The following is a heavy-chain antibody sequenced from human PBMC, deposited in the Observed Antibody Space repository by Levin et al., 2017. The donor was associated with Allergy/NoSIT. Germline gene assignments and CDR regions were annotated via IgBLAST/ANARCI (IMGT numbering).Heavy chain of an antibody. CDR1: GGSISSSSYY. CDR3: ARQAVAGTSFDY. Sequence: PSETLSLTCTVSGGSISSSSYYWGWIRQPPGKGLEWIGSIYYSGSTYYNPSLKSRVTISVDTSKNQFFLKLSSVTAADTAVYYCARQAVAGTSFDYWGQGTLVTVSS. J-gene: IGHJ4*02. D-gene: IGHD6-19*01. V-gene: IGHV4-39*01. CDR2: IYYSGST.